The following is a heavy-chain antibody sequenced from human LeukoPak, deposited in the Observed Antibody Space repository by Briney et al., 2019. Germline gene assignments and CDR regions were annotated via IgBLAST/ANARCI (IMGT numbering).Heavy chain of an antibody. CDR2: ISDSGDSK. CDR1: GFTFSNFA. J-gene: IGHJ4*02. D-gene: IGHD6-13*01. Sequence: GGSLRLSCAASGFTFSNFAMTWVRQAPGKGLEWVSGISDSGDSKYYADSVKGRFTISRDNSKNTLYLQMNSLRAEDTAVYYCARSPMYSSSWYYFDYWGQGTLVTVSS. V-gene: IGHV3-23*01. CDR3: ARSPMYSSSWYYFDY.